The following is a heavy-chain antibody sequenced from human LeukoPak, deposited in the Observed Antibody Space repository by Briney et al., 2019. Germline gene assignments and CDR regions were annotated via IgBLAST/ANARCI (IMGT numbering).Heavy chain of an antibody. D-gene: IGHD6-13*01. J-gene: IGHJ4*02. CDR1: GGSISSSSYY. Sequence: SETLSLTCTVSGGSISSSSYYWGWIRQPPGKGLEWIGSIYYSGSTYYNPSLKSRVTISVDTSKNQFSLKLSSVTAADTAVHYCATIYSSSWYLFDYWGQGTLVTVSS. V-gene: IGHV4-39*01. CDR2: IYYSGST. CDR3: ATIYSSSWYLFDY.